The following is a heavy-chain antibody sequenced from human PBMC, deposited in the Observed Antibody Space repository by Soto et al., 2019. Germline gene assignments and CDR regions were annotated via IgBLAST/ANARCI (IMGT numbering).Heavy chain of an antibody. J-gene: IGHJ4*02. CDR1: GHTLSELF. Sequence: QVQLVQSVTEGKKPGASVKVSCKVSGHTLSELFVHWVRQAPGKGLEWLGGFDPEEGNTVYAHNFQGRVTMTDDSSTDTAYLELSSLRSADTAVYYCAAGFPQWELLQYWGQGTLLTVSS. CDR3: AAGFPQWELLQY. V-gene: IGHV1-24*01. D-gene: IGHD1-26*01. CDR2: FDPEEGNT.